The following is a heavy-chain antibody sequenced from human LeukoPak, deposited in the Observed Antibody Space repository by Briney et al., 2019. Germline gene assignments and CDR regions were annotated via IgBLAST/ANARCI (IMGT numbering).Heavy chain of an antibody. Sequence: SETLSLTCAVYGGSFSGYYWSWIRQPPGKGLEWIGEINHGGSTNYNPSLKSRVTISVDTSKNQFSLKLSSVTAADTAVYYCARVYRIAAAGIPFGWFDPWGQGTLVTVSS. CDR3: ARVYRIAAAGIPFGWFDP. J-gene: IGHJ5*02. CDR2: INHGGST. V-gene: IGHV4-34*01. CDR1: GGSFSGYY. D-gene: IGHD6-13*01.